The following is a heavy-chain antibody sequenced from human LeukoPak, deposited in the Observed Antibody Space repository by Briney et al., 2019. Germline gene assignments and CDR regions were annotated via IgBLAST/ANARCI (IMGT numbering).Heavy chain of an antibody. CDR1: GFTFSNAW. CDR2: IRSKTDGGTT. V-gene: IGHV3-15*01. J-gene: IGHJ6*02. D-gene: IGHD2-15*01. CDR3: TTVVVAARFKGTYYYYGMDV. Sequence: GGSLRLSCAASGFTFSNAWMGWVRQAPGKGLEWVGRIRSKTDGGTTDYAAPVKGRFTISRDDSKNTLYLQMNSLKTEDTAVYYCTTVVVAARFKGTYYYYGMDVWGQGTTVTVSS.